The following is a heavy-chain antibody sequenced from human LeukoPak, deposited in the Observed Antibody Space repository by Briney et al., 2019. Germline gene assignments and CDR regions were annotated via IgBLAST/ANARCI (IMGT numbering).Heavy chain of an antibody. CDR2: IYYSGST. J-gene: IGHJ4*02. CDR1: GGSISSSSYY. CDR3: ARQDYDILTGYSDYFDY. D-gene: IGHD3-9*01. Sequence: PSETLSLTCTVSGGSISSSSYYWGWIRQPPGKGREWIGSIYYSGSTYYNPSLKSRVTISVDTSKNQFSLKLSSVTAADTAVYYCARQDYDILTGYSDYFDYWGQGTLVTVSS. V-gene: IGHV4-39*01.